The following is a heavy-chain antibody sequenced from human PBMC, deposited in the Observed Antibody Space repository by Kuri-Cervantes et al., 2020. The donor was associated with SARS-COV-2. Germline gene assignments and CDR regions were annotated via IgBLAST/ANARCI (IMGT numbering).Heavy chain of an antibody. J-gene: IGHJ4*02. D-gene: IGHD2-2*01. V-gene: IGHV3-21*01. CDR2: ISSSSSYI. Sequence: GGPLRLSCVGTGFTFSGYTMNWVRQAPGKALEWVSSISSSSSYIYYADSVKGRFTISRDNAKNSLYLQMNSLRAEDTAVYYCARGGCSSTSCYYYFDYWGQGTLVTVSS. CDR3: ARGGCSSTSCYYYFDY. CDR1: GFTFSGYT.